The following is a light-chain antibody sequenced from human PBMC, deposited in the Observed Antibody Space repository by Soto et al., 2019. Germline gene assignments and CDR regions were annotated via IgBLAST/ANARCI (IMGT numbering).Light chain of an antibody. J-gene: IGKJ1*01. V-gene: IGKV3-20*01. Sequence: EIVLTQSPDTLSLSPGESATLSCRASQSVRSSYLAWYQQTPGQTPRLLIYAASSRATGIPDRFSGSGSGTDFSLTIRRLEAEDFAVYYCKQYGSSPRTFGQGTKVDIK. CDR2: AAS. CDR1: QSVRSSY. CDR3: KQYGSSPRT.